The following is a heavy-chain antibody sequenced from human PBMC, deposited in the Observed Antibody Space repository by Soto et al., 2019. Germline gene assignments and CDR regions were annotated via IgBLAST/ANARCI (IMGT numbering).Heavy chain of an antibody. J-gene: IGHJ4*02. CDR2: IVVDSGNT. V-gene: IGHV1-58*01. CDR1: GFPFADSA. CDR3: AAANNTSPFDY. Sequence: SVTVSCKASGFPFADSAVQWVGQARGQRLEWIGRIVVDSGNTKYAQKFPERVTITWDMSTSTAYMELSSLRSEDTAVYYCAAANNTSPFDYWGQGTLVPVSS. D-gene: IGHD1-26*01.